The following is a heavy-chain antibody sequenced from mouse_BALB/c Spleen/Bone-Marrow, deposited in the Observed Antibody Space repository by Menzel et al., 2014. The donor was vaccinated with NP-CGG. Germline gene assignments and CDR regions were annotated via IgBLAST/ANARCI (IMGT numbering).Heavy chain of an antibody. CDR3: ARGDYYRSVMDC. CDR1: GYTFTTYF. CDR2: IYPGNINI. V-gene: IGHV1S56*01. D-gene: IGHD2-14*01. Sequence: VQLVESGPELVKPGASMRISCKASGYTFTTYFIHWVKQRPGQGLEWIGWIYPGNINIKYNENFKDKVTLTADKSSKTAHLQFSSLTSEDSAVYFCARGDYYRSVMDCWGQGTSVTVSS. J-gene: IGHJ4*01.